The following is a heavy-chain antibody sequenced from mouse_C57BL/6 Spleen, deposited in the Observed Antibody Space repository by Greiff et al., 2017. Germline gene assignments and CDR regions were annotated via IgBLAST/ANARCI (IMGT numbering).Heavy chain of an antibody. CDR2: IYPGSGST. V-gene: IGHV1-55*01. D-gene: IGHD1-1*01. Sequence: VQLQQSGAELVKPGASVKMSCKASGYTFTSYWITWVKQRPGQGLEWIGDIYPGSGSTNYTEKFKSKATLTVDTSSSTAYMQLSSLTSEDSAVYYCARVGITTVPSTYWYFDVWGTGTTVTVSS. J-gene: IGHJ1*03. CDR3: ARVGITTVPSTYWYFDV. CDR1: GYTFTSYW.